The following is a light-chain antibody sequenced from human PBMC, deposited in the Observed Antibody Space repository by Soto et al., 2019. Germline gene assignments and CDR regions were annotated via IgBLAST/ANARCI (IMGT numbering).Light chain of an antibody. V-gene: IGLV2-11*01. Sequence: QSALTQPRSVSGSPGQSVTISCTGTSSDVGGYNYVSWYQQHPGKAPKLMIYDVSKRPSGVPDRFSGSKSGNTASLTISGLQAEDEADYYCCSYAGSYMGVFGTGTKVT. CDR1: SSDVGGYNY. CDR3: CSYAGSYMGV. J-gene: IGLJ1*01. CDR2: DVS.